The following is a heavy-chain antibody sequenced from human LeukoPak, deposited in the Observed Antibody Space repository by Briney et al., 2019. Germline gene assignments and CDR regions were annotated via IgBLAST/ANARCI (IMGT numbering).Heavy chain of an antibody. CDR3: AKVMTRTMVRGVPPSDY. D-gene: IGHD3-10*01. J-gene: IGHJ4*02. CDR1: GFTFSNYW. CDR2: ISGSGGST. V-gene: IGHV3-23*01. Sequence: GGSLRLSCAVSGFTFSNYWMHWVRQAPGKGLEWVSAISGSGGSTYYADSVKGRFTISRDNSKNTLYLQMNSLRAEDTAVYYCAKVMTRTMVRGVPPSDYWGQGTLVTVSS.